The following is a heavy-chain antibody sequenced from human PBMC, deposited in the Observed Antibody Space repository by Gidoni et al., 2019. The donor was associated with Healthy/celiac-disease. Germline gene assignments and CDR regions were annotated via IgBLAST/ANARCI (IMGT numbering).Heavy chain of an antibody. D-gene: IGHD3-9*01. J-gene: IGHJ3*02. CDR3: ARGYYDILTGYYEAFDI. Sequence: QVQLQESGPGLVKPSGTLSLTCAVSGGSISSSNWWSWVRQPPGKGLEWIGEIYHSGSTNYNPSLKSRVTISVDKSKNQFSLKLSSVTAADTAVYYCARGYYDILTGYYEAFDIWGQGTMVTVSS. CDR2: IYHSGST. V-gene: IGHV4-4*02. CDR1: GGSISSSNW.